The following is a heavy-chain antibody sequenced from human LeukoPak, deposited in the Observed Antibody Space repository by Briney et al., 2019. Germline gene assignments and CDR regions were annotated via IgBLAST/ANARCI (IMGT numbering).Heavy chain of an antibody. CDR2: IYPYDSDT. D-gene: IGHD3-3*01. CDR3: ARHSRAEWSRGWFDP. CDR1: GSTFTNYW. V-gene: IGHV5-51*01. J-gene: IGHJ5*02. Sequence: GASLQICCEGAGSTFTNYWIAWARQVPGKGVEWMGIIYPYDSDTRDSPSFQGQVTISVDKSISPASLQWTSLRASDTAVYYCARHSRAEWSRGWFDPWGQGTLVTVSS.